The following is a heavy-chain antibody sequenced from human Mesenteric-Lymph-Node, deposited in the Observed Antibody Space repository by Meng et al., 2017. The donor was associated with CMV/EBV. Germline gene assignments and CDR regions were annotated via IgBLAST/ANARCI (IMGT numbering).Heavy chain of an antibody. D-gene: IGHD3-22*01. Sequence: GESLKISCAASGFTFSSYAIYWVRQAPGKGLEWVAVISFDGSNKYYPDSVQGQFTISRDNSKNTLSLEMSSLRVEDTAVYYCAREAYYYDTSGYPRGNYFDYWGQGTLVTVSS. J-gene: IGHJ4*02. CDR3: AREAYYYDTSGYPRGNYFDY. CDR2: ISFDGSNK. CDR1: GFTFSSYA. V-gene: IGHV3-30-3*01.